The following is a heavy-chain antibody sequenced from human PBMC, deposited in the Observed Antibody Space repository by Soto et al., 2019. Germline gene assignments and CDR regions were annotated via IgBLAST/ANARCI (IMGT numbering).Heavy chain of an antibody. J-gene: IGHJ6*03. CDR2: ISGSGGSP. Sequence: EVQLLESGGGLVQPGGSLRLSCAASGFTFSSYAMRWVRQAPGKGLEWVSAISGSGGSPYYADSVKGRFTISRDNSKNTLYLQMNSLRAEDTAVYYCAKDVGAYYYYYMDVWGKGTTVTVSS. CDR3: AKDVGAYYYYYMDV. CDR1: GFTFSSYA. D-gene: IGHD3-10*01. V-gene: IGHV3-23*01.